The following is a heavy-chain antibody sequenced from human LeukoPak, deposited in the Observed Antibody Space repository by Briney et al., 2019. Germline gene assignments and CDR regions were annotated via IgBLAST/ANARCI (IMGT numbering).Heavy chain of an antibody. CDR1: GFTFSDYY. Sequence: GGSLRLSCAASGFTFSDYYMSWVRQAPGKGLEWVGRIKSKTDGGTTDYAAPVKGRFTISRDDSKNTLYLQMNSLKTEDTAVYYCTTSIMGVVIRNYWGQGTLVTVSS. CDR2: IKSKTDGGTT. V-gene: IGHV3-15*01. CDR3: TTSIMGVVIRNY. J-gene: IGHJ4*02. D-gene: IGHD3-3*01.